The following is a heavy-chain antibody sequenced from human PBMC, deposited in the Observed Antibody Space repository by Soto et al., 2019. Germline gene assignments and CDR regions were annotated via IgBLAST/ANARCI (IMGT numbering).Heavy chain of an antibody. CDR1: GYSFTKYG. D-gene: IGHD7-27*01. CDR3: ARVPGARWYYYYYGMDV. J-gene: IGHJ6*02. Sequence: GASVKVSCKTSGYSFTKYGLHWVRQAPGQRLEWMGWINPGNGDTKYSQKFQGRVTITRDTSATTAYMELSSLRSEDSAVFYCARVPGARWYYYYYGMDVWGQGTTVTVSS. V-gene: IGHV1-3*01. CDR2: INPGNGDT.